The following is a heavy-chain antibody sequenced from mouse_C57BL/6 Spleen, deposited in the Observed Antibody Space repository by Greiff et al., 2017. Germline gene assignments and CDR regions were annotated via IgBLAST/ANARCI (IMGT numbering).Heavy chain of an antibody. CDR3: TVYYDYGGCAY. CDR1: GFTFSNSW. Sequence: EVKLMESGGGFVQPGGSMKLSCVASGFTFSNSWLNWVRQSPEKGLEWVAQLRLTSDNYATPSAESVKGSITLSRDDSKSIVYLQMSNLRSEDTGIYYCTVYYDYGGCAYWGQGTLVTVAA. CDR2: LRLTSDNYAT. D-gene: IGHD2-4*01. J-gene: IGHJ3*01. V-gene: IGHV6-3*01.